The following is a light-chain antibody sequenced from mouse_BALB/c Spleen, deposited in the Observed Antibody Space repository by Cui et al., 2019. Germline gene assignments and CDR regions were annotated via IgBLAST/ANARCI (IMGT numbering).Light chain of an antibody. J-gene: IGKJ2*01. Sequence: QIVFPQTPAFMSASLGERVTMTCTASSSVSSSYLHWYQQKPGSSPKLWIYSTSNLASGVPARFSGSGSGTSYSLTISSMEAEDAATYYCHQYHRSPYTFGGGTKLEIK. V-gene: IGKV4-74*01. CDR2: STS. CDR3: HQYHRSPYT. CDR1: SSVSSSY.